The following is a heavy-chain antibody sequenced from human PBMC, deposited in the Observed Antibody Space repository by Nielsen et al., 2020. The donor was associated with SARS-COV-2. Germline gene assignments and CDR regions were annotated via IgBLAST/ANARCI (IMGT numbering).Heavy chain of an antibody. J-gene: IGHJ4*02. CDR2: IYYSGST. CDR1: GGSISSSSYY. Sequence: GSLRLSCAVSGGSISSSSYYWGWIRQPPGKGLEWIGSIYYSGSTNYNPSLKSRVTISVDTSKNQFSLKLSSVTAADTAVYYCARDSVGATTLSFDYWGQGTLVTVSS. CDR3: ARDSVGATTLSFDY. V-gene: IGHV4-39*07. D-gene: IGHD1-26*01.